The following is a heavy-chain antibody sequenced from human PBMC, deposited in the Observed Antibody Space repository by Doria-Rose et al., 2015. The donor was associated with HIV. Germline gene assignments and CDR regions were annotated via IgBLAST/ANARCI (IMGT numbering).Heavy chain of an antibody. CDR2: ISYDGNNK. CDR3: ARGEYYYDSSGFQY. V-gene: IGHV3-30-3*01. D-gene: IGHD3-22*01. Sequence: VQLVESGGGVVQPGRSLRLSCAASGFTFTAYAVHWVRQAPGKGLEWVAVISYDGNNKYYADSVKGRFTISRDKSKNTLYLQMNNLRAEDTAVYYCARGEYYYDSSGFQYWGQGTLVTVSS. J-gene: IGHJ4*02. CDR1: GFTFTAYA.